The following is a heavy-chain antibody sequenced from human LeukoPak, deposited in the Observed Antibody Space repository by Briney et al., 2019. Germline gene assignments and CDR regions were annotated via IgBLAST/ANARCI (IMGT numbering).Heavy chain of an antibody. V-gene: IGHV4-34*01. CDR3: ARGTSSWYLNWFDP. J-gene: IGHJ5*02. D-gene: IGHD6-13*01. Sequence: KTSETLSLTCAVYGGSFSGYYWSWIRQPPGKGLEWIGEINHSGSTNYNPSLKSRVTISVDTSKNQFSLKLSSVTAADTAVYYCARGTSSWYLNWFDPWGQGTLVTVSS. CDR2: INHSGST. CDR1: GGSFSGYY.